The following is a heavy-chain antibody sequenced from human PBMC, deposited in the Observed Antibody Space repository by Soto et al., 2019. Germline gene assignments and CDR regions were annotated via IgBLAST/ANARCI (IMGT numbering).Heavy chain of an antibody. CDR2: ISPTGGTI. D-gene: IGHD1-7*01. Sequence: VGSLRLSCATSGFIFRIYDMSWARQAPGKGLEWVSGISPTGGTIYYADSVKGRFTISRDNSGHTLFLTVKSRRGDDTAIYSCAKLAPELCTSPLCFDSWGQGALVTVSS. CDR3: AKLAPELCTSPLCFDS. J-gene: IGHJ4*02. V-gene: IGHV3-23*01. CDR1: GFIFRIYD.